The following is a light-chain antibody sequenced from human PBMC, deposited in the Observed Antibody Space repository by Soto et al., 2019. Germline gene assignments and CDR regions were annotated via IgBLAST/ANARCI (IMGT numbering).Light chain of an antibody. CDR2: DSS. V-gene: IGKV3-15*01. Sequence: EIVMTQSPATLSVSPGQRATLSCRASESVSSHLAWYQQKPGQAPRLLIYDSSTRATGIPARFSGSGSGTDFTLTIRRLEPEDFAVYYCQQYGSSYPWTFGQGTKVHIK. CDR3: QQYGSSYPWT. CDR1: ESVSSH. J-gene: IGKJ1*01.